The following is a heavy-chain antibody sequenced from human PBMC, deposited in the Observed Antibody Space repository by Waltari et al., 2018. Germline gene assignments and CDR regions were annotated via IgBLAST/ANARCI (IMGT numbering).Heavy chain of an antibody. CDR1: GYTFPSYG. D-gene: IGHD1-1*01. Sequence: QVQLVQSGAAVKKPGASVKVSCMTSGYTFPSYGMHLVRQAPGQRLEWMGWINADNGDKQYSPKFQIRVTFTRDTFASTVYMEWSSLTSEDTAVYYCARGLHRTAWIVDYWGQGTLVTVSS. CDR3: ARGLHRTAWIVDY. CDR2: INADNGDK. V-gene: IGHV1-3*01. J-gene: IGHJ4*02.